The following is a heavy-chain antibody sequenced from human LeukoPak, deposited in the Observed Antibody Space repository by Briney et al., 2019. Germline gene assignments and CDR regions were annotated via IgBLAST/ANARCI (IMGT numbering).Heavy chain of an antibody. Sequence: QPGGSLRLSCAASGFTFNSYAMSWVRQAPGKGLEWVSAIRGSGGGTYYADSVKGRFTISRDNSKNTLYLQMNSLRDEDTALYYCAKAGIGVVGYFDYWGQGTLVTASS. CDR3: AKAGIGVVGYFDY. CDR1: GFTFNSYA. D-gene: IGHD6-19*01. J-gene: IGHJ4*02. CDR2: IRGSGGGT. V-gene: IGHV3-23*01.